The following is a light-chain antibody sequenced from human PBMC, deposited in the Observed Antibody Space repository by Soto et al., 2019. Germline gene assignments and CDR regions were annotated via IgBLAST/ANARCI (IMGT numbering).Light chain of an antibody. Sequence: EIVLTQSPGTLSLSPGERATLSCRASQSVFNNYLAWYQQKPGQSPRRLIYGASTRATGIPGRFSGGGSGTDFPLANSRLEPEAFAVYYCQHYCSSHPIRFGQGTRLEVK. CDR1: QSVFNNY. CDR2: GAS. CDR3: QHYCSSHPIR. J-gene: IGKJ5*01. V-gene: IGKV3-20*01.